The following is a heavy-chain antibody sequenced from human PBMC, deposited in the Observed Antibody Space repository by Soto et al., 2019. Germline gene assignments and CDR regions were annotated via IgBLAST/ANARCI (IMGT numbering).Heavy chain of an antibody. CDR1: GFTFSSYA. CDR2: ISGSGGST. V-gene: IGHV3-23*01. Sequence: LRLSCAASGFTFSSYAMSWVRQAPGKGLEWVSAISGSGGSTYYADSVKGRFTISRDNSKNTLYLQMNSLRAEDTAVYYCAKKRSRIAAAGTTFGWFDPWGQGTLVTVSS. CDR3: AKKRSRIAAAGTTFGWFDP. D-gene: IGHD6-13*01. J-gene: IGHJ5*02.